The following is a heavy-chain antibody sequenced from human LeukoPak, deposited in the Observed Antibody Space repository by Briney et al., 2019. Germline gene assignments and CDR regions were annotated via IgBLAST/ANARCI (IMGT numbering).Heavy chain of an antibody. D-gene: IGHD6-13*01. CDR3: ARETRSSWSSNFDY. J-gene: IGHJ4*02. CDR2: IYYSGST. Sequence: SETLSLTCTVSGGSISSYYWSWIRQPPGKGLEWIGYIYYSGSTNYNPSLKSRVTISVGTPKNQFSLKLSSVTAADTAVYYCARETRSSWSSNFDYWGQGTLVTVSS. CDR1: GGSISSYY. V-gene: IGHV4-59*01.